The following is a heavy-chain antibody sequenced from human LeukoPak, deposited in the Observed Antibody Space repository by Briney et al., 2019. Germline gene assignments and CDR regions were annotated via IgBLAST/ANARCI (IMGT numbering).Heavy chain of an antibody. CDR1: GYTFTSYY. CDR3: ARVDYIAARPDY. Sequence: ASVKVSCKASGYTFTSYYMHWVRQAPGQGLEWMGIINPSGGSTSYAQEFQGRVTMTRDTSTSTVYMELSSLRSEDTAVYYCARVDYIAARPDYWGQGTLVTVSS. V-gene: IGHV1-46*01. CDR2: INPSGGST. D-gene: IGHD6-6*01. J-gene: IGHJ4*02.